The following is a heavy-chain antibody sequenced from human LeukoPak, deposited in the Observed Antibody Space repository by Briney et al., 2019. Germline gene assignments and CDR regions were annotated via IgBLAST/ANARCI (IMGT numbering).Heavy chain of an antibody. D-gene: IGHD3-3*01. V-gene: IGHV1-8*01. Sequence: ASVKVSCNISGDTFTTYDINWVRQATGQGLEWMGWMNRRSGNTVYAQKFQGRLTLTRDISISTAYMELSSLRSEDTAVYFCARAITIFDYYYMDVWGKGTTVTVSS. J-gene: IGHJ6*03. CDR1: GDTFTTYD. CDR2: MNRRSGNT. CDR3: ARAITIFDYYYMDV.